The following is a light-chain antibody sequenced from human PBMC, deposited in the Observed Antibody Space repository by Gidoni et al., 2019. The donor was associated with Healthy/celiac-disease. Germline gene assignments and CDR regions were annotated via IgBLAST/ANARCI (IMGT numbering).Light chain of an antibody. Sequence: DIVMTQSPDPLDASLGERATINCKSSQSVLYSSNNKNYLAWYQQKPGQPPKLLIYWASTRESGVPDRFSGSGSGTDFTLTISSLQAEDVAVYYCQQYYSTPRYTFGQGTKLEIK. CDR2: WAS. CDR3: QQYYSTPRYT. V-gene: IGKV4-1*01. CDR1: QSVLYSSNNKNY. J-gene: IGKJ2*01.